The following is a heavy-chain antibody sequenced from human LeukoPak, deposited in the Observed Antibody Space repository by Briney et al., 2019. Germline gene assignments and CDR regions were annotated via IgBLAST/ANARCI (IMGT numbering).Heavy chain of an antibody. CDR1: GGTFSSYA. D-gene: IGHD2-15*01. CDR2: IIPILGIA. J-gene: IGHJ5*02. CDR3: ARDLGYSDNWFDP. V-gene: IGHV1-69*04. Sequence: ASVKVSCKASGGTFSSYAISWVRQAPGQGLEWMGRIIPILGIANYAQKFQGRVTITADKSTSTAYMELSSLRSEDTAVYYCARDLGYSDNWFDPWGQGTLVTVSS.